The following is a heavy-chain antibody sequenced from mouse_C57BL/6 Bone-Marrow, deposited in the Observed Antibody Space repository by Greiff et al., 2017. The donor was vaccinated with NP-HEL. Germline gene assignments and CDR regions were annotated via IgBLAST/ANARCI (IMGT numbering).Heavy chain of an antibody. CDR1: GYTFTSYT. CDR2: INPSSGYT. Sequence: VQLQQSGAELARPGASVKMSCKASGYTFTSYTMHWVKQRPGQGLEWIGYINPSSGYTKYNQKFKDKATLTADKSSSTAYMQLSSLTSEDSAVYYCARSCYGISYWFAYWGQGTLVTVSA. CDR3: ARSCYGISYWFAY. D-gene: IGHD1-1*01. V-gene: IGHV1-4*01. J-gene: IGHJ3*01.